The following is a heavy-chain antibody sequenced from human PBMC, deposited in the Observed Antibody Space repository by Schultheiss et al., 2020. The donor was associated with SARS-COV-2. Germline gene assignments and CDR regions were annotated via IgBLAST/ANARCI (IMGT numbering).Heavy chain of an antibody. Sequence: GGSLRLSCAASGFTFSSYDMHWVRQATGKGLVWVAVISYDGSNKYYADSVKGRFTISRDNSKNTLYLQMNSLRAEDTAVYYCAKTYYDFWSGYRYWGQGTLVTVSS. V-gene: IGHV3-30*18. CDR1: GFTFSSYD. CDR2: ISYDGSNK. CDR3: AKTYYDFWSGYRY. D-gene: IGHD3-3*01. J-gene: IGHJ4*02.